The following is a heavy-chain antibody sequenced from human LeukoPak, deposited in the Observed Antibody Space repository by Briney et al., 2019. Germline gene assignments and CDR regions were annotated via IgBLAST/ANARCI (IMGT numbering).Heavy chain of an antibody. J-gene: IGHJ4*02. CDR1: GYTFTSYG. CDR2: IIPIFGTA. V-gene: IGHV1-69*13. CDR3: ARLSYKEYSSSSRGDY. Sequence: GASVKVSCKASGYTFTSYGISWVRQAPGQGLEWMGGIIPIFGTANYAQKFQGRVTITADESTSTAYMELSSLRSEDTAVYYCARLSYKEYSSSSRGDYWGQGTLVTVSS. D-gene: IGHD6-6*01.